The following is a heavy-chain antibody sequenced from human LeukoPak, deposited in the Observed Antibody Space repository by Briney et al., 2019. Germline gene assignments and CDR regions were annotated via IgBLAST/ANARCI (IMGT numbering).Heavy chain of an antibody. CDR2: FKPEEGES. Sequence: ASVKASCKVSEYTLSEVFMHWVRQAPGKGREWMGGFKPEEGESVYAQKFRGRVIMTEDTSTDTAYMELTSLKSEDTAVYYCAAGYGDFFDFWGQGTLVTVSS. CDR1: EYTLSEVF. D-gene: IGHD4-17*01. J-gene: IGHJ4*02. CDR3: AAGYGDFFDF. V-gene: IGHV1-24*01.